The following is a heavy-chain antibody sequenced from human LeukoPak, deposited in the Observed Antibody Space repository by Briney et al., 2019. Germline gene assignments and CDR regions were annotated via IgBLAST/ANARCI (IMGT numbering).Heavy chain of an antibody. J-gene: IGHJ5*02. CDR2: IIPILGIA. CDR1: GGTFSSYA. CDR3: ARARDYDFWSGYSYSLDP. D-gene: IGHD3-3*01. V-gene: IGHV1-69*04. Sequence: SVKVSCKASGGTFSSYAISWVRQAPGQGPEWMGRIIPILGIANYAQKFQGRVTITADKSTSTAYMELSSLRSEDTAVYYCARARDYDFWSGYSYSLDPWGQGTLVTVSS.